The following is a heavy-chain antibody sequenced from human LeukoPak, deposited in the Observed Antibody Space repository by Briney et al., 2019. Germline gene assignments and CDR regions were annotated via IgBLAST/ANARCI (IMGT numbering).Heavy chain of an antibody. V-gene: IGHV3-21*01. Sequence: PGGSLRLSCAASGFTLSNYGMHWVRQAPGKGLEWVSSISSSSSYIYYVDSVKGRFTISRDNAKNSLYLQMNSLRAEDTAVYYCARGGPSVYASNWFDPWGRGTLVTVSS. D-gene: IGHD2-8*01. CDR1: GFTLSNYG. CDR2: ISSSSSYI. CDR3: ARGGPSVYASNWFDP. J-gene: IGHJ5*02.